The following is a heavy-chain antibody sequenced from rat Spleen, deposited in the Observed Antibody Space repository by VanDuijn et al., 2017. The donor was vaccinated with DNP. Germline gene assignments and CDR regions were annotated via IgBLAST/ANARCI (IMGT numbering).Heavy chain of an antibody. D-gene: IGHD3-8*01. CDR3: TRHRTIMPYYYAMDA. V-gene: IGHV5-7*01. CDR1: GFTFSDYN. Sequence: EVQLVESGGGPVQPGRSLKLSCAASGFTFSDYNMAWVRQAPKKGLEWVATISYNGGTPYYRDSVKGRFTISRDNAQSTLYLQMDSLRSEDTATYYCTRHRTIMPYYYAMDAWGQGASVTVSS. J-gene: IGHJ4*01. CDR2: ISYNGGTP.